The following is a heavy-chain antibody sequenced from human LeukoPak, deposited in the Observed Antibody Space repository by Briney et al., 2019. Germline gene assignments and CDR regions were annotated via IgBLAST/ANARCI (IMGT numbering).Heavy chain of an antibody. D-gene: IGHD1-26*01. CDR3: ARAGRNWFDP. V-gene: IGHV1-8*01. CDR2: MNPNSGNA. CDR1: GYTFTSYD. J-gene: IGHJ5*02. Sequence: HGASVKVSCKASGYTFTSYDINWVRQATGQGLGWMGWMNPNSGNAGYAQKLQGRVTMTRNTSISTAYMELSSLRSEDTAVYYCARAGRNWFDPWGQGTLVTVSS.